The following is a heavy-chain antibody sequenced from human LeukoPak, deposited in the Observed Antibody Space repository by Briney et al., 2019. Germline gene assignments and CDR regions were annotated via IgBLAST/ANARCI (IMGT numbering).Heavy chain of an antibody. Sequence: ASVKVSCKASGGTFSSYAISWVRQAPGQGLEWMGGIISIFGTANYAQKFQGRVTITADESTSTAYMELSSLRSEDTAVYYCARDHSTTVTSYYFDYWGQGTLVTVSS. CDR1: GGTFSSYA. CDR2: IISIFGTA. V-gene: IGHV1-69*13. CDR3: ARDHSTTVTSYYFDY. J-gene: IGHJ4*02. D-gene: IGHD4-17*01.